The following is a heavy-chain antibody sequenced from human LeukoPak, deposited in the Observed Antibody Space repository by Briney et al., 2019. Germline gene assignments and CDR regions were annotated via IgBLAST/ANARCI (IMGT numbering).Heavy chain of an antibody. V-gene: IGHV4-59*01. Sequence: SETLSLTCTVSGGSIISYYWSWIRQPPGKGLEWIGYFYYSGSTNYNPSLKSRVTISVDTSKNQFSLKLSSVTAADTAVYYCARDRSYIWFDPWGQGTLVTVSS. CDR2: FYYSGST. CDR1: GGSIISYY. CDR3: ARDRSYIWFDP. D-gene: IGHD1-26*01. J-gene: IGHJ5*02.